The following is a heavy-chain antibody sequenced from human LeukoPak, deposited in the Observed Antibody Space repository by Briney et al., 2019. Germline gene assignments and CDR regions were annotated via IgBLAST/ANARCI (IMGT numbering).Heavy chain of an antibody. CDR2: IYASGST. CDR1: GGSISSGSYY. J-gene: IGHJ3*02. V-gene: IGHV4-61*02. D-gene: IGHD3-22*01. CDR3: ARGYDPSRDAFDI. Sequence: PSETLSLTCTVSGGSISSGSYYWSRIRQPAGKGLEWIGRIYASGSTNYNPSLKSRVTISVDMSKNQFSLKLSSVTAADTAVYYCARGYDPSRDAFDIWAQGTMVTVSS.